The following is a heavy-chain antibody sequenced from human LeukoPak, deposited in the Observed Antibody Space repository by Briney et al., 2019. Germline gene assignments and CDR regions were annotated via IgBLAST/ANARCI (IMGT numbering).Heavy chain of an antibody. CDR1: GFTFSSY. J-gene: IGHJ4*02. D-gene: IGHD3-3*01. CDR3: ARGKVKSAPSFGSGYSTRKYYFDY. V-gene: IGHV4-34*01. Sequence: PGGSLRLSCAASGFTFSSYWSWIRQPPGKGLEWIGEINHSGSTNYNPSLKSRVTISVDTSKDQFSLKLSSVTAADTAVYYCARGKVKSAPSFGSGYSTRKYYFDYWGQGTLVTVSS. CDR2: INHSGST.